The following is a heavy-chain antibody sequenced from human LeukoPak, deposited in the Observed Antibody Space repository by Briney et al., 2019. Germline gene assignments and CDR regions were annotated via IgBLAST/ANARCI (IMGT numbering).Heavy chain of an antibody. D-gene: IGHD3-22*01. Sequence: GGSLRLSCAASGFTFSSYAMSWVRQAPGKGLEWVSAISGSGGSTYYADSVKGRFTISRDNSKNTLCLQMNSLRAEDTAVYYCAKDLEDYYDSSGYYYWGQGTLVTVSS. CDR2: ISGSGGST. J-gene: IGHJ4*02. CDR1: GFTFSSYA. V-gene: IGHV3-23*01. CDR3: AKDLEDYYDSSGYYY.